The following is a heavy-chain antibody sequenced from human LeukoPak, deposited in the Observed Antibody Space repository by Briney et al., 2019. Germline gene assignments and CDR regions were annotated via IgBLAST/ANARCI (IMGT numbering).Heavy chain of an antibody. D-gene: IGHD3-22*01. CDR3: ARQVYYYDSSGYYLYYFDY. V-gene: IGHV1-69*05. CDR2: IIPIFGTA. Sequence: SVKVSCKASGGTFSSYAISWVRQAPGQGLEWMGGIIPIFGTANYAQKFQGRVTITTDESTSTAYMELSSLGSEDTAVYYCARQVYYYDSSGYYLYYFDYWGQGTLVTVSS. CDR1: GGTFSSYA. J-gene: IGHJ4*02.